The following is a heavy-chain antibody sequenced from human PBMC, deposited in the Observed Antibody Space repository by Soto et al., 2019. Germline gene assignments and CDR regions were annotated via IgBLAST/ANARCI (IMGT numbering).Heavy chain of an antibody. CDR3: ARNVLRYFDWSTTYYYYYGMDV. V-gene: IGHV5-51*01. Sequence: GESVKISCKGSGYSFTSYWIGWVRQMPGKGLEWMGIIYPGDSDTRYSPSFQGQVTISADKSISTAYLQWSSLKASDTAMYYCARNVLRYFDWSTTYYYYYGMDVWGQGTTVTVSS. D-gene: IGHD3-9*01. J-gene: IGHJ6*02. CDR2: IYPGDSDT. CDR1: GYSFTSYW.